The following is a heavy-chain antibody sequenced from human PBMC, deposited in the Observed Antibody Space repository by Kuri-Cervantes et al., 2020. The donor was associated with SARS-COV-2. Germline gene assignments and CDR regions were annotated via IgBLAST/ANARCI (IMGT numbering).Heavy chain of an antibody. CDR1: GFTFSSYS. V-gene: IGHV3-48*01. CDR2: ISSSSSTI. J-gene: IGHJ6*02. Sequence: GGSLRLSCAASGFTFSSYSMNWVRQAPGKGLEWVSYISSSSSTIYYADSVKGRFTISRDNSKNTLYLQMNSLRAEDTAVYYCAKGEVCSSTSCYTGASYGMDVWGQGTTVTVSS. CDR3: AKGEVCSSTSCYTGASYGMDV. D-gene: IGHD2-2*02.